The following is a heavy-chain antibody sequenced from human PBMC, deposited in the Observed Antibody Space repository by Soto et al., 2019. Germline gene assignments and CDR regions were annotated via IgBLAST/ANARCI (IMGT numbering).Heavy chain of an antibody. CDR2: ISYDGSNK. D-gene: IGHD2-21*02. CDR1: GFTFSSYA. V-gene: IGHV3-30-3*01. CDR3: AREGEYCGGDCNYYYGLDV. J-gene: IGHJ6*02. Sequence: GGSLRLSCAASGFTFSSYAMHWVRQAPGKGLEWVAVISYDGSNKYYADSVKGRFTISRDNSKNTLYLQMNSLRAEDTAVYYCAREGEYCGGDCNYYYGLDVWGQGTTVTVTS.